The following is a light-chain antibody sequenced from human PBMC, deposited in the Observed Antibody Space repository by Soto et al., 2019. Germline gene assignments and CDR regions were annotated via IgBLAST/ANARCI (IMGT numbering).Light chain of an antibody. V-gene: IGKV3-15*01. J-gene: IGKJ2*01. CDR2: GAS. Sequence: EIVMTQSPATLSVSPGERATLSCRASQSVSSNLAWYQQKPGQAPRLLIYGASTRATGIPARFSGSGSGTEFTLTISSLQSEDFEVYYCQQYNNWPMYTFRQGTKLEIK. CDR1: QSVSSN. CDR3: QQYNNWPMYT.